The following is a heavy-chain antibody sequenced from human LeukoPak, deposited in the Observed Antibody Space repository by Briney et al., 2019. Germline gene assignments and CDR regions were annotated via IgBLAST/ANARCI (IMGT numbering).Heavy chain of an antibody. CDR2: IYYTGRT. Sequence: SETLSLTCAVSGVSISSHFWSWIRQPPGKGLEWIGYIYYTGRTDYNPSLKSRGTISLDTSKNQFSLKLSSVTAADTAVYYCARDVPAWPDDAFDVWSQGTMVTVSS. J-gene: IGHJ3*01. CDR1: GVSISSHF. CDR3: ARDVPAWPDDAFDV. V-gene: IGHV4-59*11.